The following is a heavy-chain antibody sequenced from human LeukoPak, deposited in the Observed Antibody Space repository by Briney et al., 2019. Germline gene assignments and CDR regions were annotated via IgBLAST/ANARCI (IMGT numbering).Heavy chain of an antibody. V-gene: IGHV1-18*01. CDR3: ARRTGYNFYYLDV. D-gene: IGHD3/OR15-3a*01. CDR1: GYIFTQYG. J-gene: IGHJ6*03. CDR2: TSTNTGNA. Sequence: ASVKVSCKASGYIFTQYGISWVRQAPGQGLEWMAWTSTNTGNADHAQKFQGRVTMTTDTSTSTAYMELRSLTSDDTAMYYCARRTGYNFYYLDVWGQGTTVIVSS.